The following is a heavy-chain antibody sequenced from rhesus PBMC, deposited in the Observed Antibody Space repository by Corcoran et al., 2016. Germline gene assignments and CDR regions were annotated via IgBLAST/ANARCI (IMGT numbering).Heavy chain of an antibody. CDR1: GGSISSSYYY. CDR3: ARRVYCTSTYCSPKAIDF. Sequence: QVQLQESGPGLVKPSETLSLTCAVSGGSISSSYYYWSWSRQAPGKGLEWIGYISYTAGPYYTPSLKSRVTISRSASKTQFSLKLSSVTAADTSVYYCARRVYCTSTYCSPKAIDFWGQGVLVTVSS. CDR2: ISYTAGP. D-gene: IGHD2-15*01. J-gene: IGHJ4*01. V-gene: IGHV4-122*02.